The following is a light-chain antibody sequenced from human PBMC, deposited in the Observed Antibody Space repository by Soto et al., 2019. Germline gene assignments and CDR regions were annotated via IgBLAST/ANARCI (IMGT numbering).Light chain of an antibody. CDR2: GAS. CDR1: QTISSSY. CDR3: QQYGSSFTWT. J-gene: IGKJ1*01. V-gene: IGKV3-20*01. Sequence: EIVLTQSPGTLSFSPGERSTLSCRSSQTISSSYLAWYQQKPGQAPRLLIYGASSRATGIPDRFSGSGSGTDFTLTVSRLEPEDFAVYYCQQYGSSFTWTFGQGTKVDNK.